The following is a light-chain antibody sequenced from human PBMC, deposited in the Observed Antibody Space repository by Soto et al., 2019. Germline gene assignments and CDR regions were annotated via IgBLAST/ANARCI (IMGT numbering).Light chain of an antibody. J-gene: IGKJ1*01. CDR3: QHLKTYPQT. CDR1: QGIGSY. V-gene: IGKV1-9*01. CDR2: TAS. Sequence: DFQLTQSPSFLSASIGDRVTITCRASQGIGSYLAWSQQKPGKPPKLLIYTASTLQSGVPSRFSGSGSGTEFTLTISSLQPEDFATYYCQHLKTYPQTFGQGTKVDIK.